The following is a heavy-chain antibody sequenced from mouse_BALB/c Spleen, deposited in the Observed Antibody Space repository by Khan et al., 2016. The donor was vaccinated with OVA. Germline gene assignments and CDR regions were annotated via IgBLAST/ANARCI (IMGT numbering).Heavy chain of an antibody. CDR2: IRDQANNHAT. Sequence: EVKLEVSGGGLVQPGGSMKLSCAASGFTFSDAWMDWVRQSPEKGLEWVVEIRDQANNHATYNAESMKGRFTISRDDSKSSDYLLMHSLRADDTGIDYCVNLLWFRQEAYFSYWGQGTLVTVSA. J-gene: IGHJ3*01. V-gene: IGHV6-6*01. D-gene: IGHD2-2*01. CDR1: GFTFSDAW. CDR3: VNLLWFRQEAYFSY.